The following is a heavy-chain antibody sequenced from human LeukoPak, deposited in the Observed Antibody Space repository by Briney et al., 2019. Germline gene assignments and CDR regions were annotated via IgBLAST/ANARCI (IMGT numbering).Heavy chain of an antibody. CDR2: IIPIFGTT. CDR3: ARDRKTISQYHYYYMDV. J-gene: IGHJ6*03. CDR1: GGTFGSFA. D-gene: IGHD3-3*01. Sequence: SVKVSCKTSGGTFGSFAISWVRRAPGQGLEWMGRIIPIFGTTEYAQKFQGRVTITTDESRSTAYMEVSSLRSEDTAVYYCARDRKTISQYHYYYMDVWGKGTTVTVSS. V-gene: IGHV1-69*05.